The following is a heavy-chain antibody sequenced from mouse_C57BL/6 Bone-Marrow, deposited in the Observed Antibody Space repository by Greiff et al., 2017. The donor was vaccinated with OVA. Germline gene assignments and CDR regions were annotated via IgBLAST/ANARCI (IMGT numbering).Heavy chain of an antibody. D-gene: IGHD1-1*01. Sequence: QVHVKQSGAELARPGASVKLSCKASGYTFTSYGISWVKQRTGQGLEWIGEIYPRSGNTYYNEKFKGKATLTADKSSSTAYMELRSLTSEDSAVYFCARPDYYGSSYGYFDYWGQGTTLTVSS. J-gene: IGHJ2*01. V-gene: IGHV1-81*01. CDR3: ARPDYYGSSYGYFDY. CDR1: GYTFTSYG. CDR2: IYPRSGNT.